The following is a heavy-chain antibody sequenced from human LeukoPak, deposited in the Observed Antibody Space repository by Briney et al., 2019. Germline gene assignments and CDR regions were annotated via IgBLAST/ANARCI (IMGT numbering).Heavy chain of an antibody. V-gene: IGHV1-2*02. CDR2: INPNSGGT. Sequence: GASVNVSCKPSGYTFTGYYMHWVRQAPGQGLEWMGWINPNSGGTNYAQKFQGRVIMTRDTSISTVYMELSRLRSDYTAVYYCAREAVGAAAGLDYWGQGTLVTVSS. D-gene: IGHD6-13*01. CDR3: AREAVGAAAGLDY. J-gene: IGHJ4*02. CDR1: GYTFTGYY.